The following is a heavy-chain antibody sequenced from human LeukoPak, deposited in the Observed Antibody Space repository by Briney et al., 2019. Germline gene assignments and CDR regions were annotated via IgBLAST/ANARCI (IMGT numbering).Heavy chain of an antibody. Sequence: PSETLSLTCTVSGGSISSSSYYWGWIRQPPGKGLEWIGSIYYSGSTYYNPSLKSRVTISVDTSKNQFSLKLSSVTAADTAVYYCARHPLRYFDWLLLRLHAFDIWGQGTMVTVSS. J-gene: IGHJ3*02. CDR3: ARHPLRYFDWLLLRLHAFDI. D-gene: IGHD3-9*01. V-gene: IGHV4-39*01. CDR1: GGSISSSSYY. CDR2: IYYSGST.